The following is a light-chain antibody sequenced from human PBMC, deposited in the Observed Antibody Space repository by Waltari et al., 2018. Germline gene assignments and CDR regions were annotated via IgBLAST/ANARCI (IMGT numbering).Light chain of an antibody. Sequence: EVVMTQSPATLSVSPGERATLSCRASQTIYTNLAWYQQSPGQPPRLLIYRASARASGIPARFSGSGSGTEFTLTISSLQSEDSAVYYCQQYNVWPPITFGQGTRVEIK. CDR1: QTIYTN. CDR2: RAS. V-gene: IGKV3-15*01. J-gene: IGKJ5*01. CDR3: QQYNVWPPIT.